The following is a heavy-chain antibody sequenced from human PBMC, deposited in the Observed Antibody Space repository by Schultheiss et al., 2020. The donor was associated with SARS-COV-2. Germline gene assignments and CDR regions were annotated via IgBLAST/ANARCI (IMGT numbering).Heavy chain of an antibody. Sequence: SETLSLTCAVYGGSFSGYYWSWIRQPPGKGLEWIGYIYYSGSTYYNPSLKSRVTISVDTSKNQFSLKLSSVTAADTAVYYCARVSLQQLVRDYYYMDVWGKGTTVTVSS. D-gene: IGHD6-13*01. CDR1: GGSFSGYY. J-gene: IGHJ6*03. V-gene: IGHV4-34*01. CDR3: ARVSLQQLVRDYYYMDV. CDR2: IYYSGST.